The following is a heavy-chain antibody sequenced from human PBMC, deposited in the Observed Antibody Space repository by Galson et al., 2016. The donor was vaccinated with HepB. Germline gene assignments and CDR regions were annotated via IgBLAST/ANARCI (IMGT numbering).Heavy chain of an antibody. CDR2: TCYRSSWDN. Sequence: CAISGDSVSSNAAAWSWIRQSPSRGLEWLGRTCYRSSWDNEYAVSVKGRISIDADTSKNLFSLQLNSVTPEDTAVYYCASSRDSSGWFLFDFWGQGILVTVSS. CDR3: ASSRDSSGWFLFDF. CDR1: GDSVSSNAAA. V-gene: IGHV6-1*01. J-gene: IGHJ4*02. D-gene: IGHD6-19*01.